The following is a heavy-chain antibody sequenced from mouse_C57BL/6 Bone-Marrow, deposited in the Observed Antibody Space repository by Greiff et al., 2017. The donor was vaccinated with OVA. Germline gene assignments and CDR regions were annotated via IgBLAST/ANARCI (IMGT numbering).Heavy chain of an antibody. CDR1: GYTFTSYT. CDR2: INPSSGYT. Sequence: VQLQQSGAELARPGASVKMSCKASGYTFTSYTMHWVKQRPGQGLEWIGYINPSSGYTKYNQKFKDKATLTADKSSSTAYMQLSSLTSEDSAVYYCARWSSYWYFDVWGTGTTVTVSS. J-gene: IGHJ1*03. D-gene: IGHD2-3*01. V-gene: IGHV1-4*01. CDR3: ARWSSYWYFDV.